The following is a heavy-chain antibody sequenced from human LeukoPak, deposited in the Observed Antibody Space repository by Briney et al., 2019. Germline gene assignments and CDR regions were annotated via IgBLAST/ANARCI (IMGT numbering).Heavy chain of an antibody. V-gene: IGHV1-69*06. CDR2: IIPIFGTA. Sequence: RASVKVSCKASGGTFSSYAISWVRQAPGQGLEWMGGIIPIFGTANYAQKFQGRVTITADKSTSTAYMELSSLRSEDTAVYYCARGRGGKYCSGGSCYSYDYYYYYMDVWGKGTTVTASS. CDR1: GGTFSSYA. J-gene: IGHJ6*03. CDR3: ARGRGGKYCSGGSCYSYDYYYYYMDV. D-gene: IGHD2-15*01.